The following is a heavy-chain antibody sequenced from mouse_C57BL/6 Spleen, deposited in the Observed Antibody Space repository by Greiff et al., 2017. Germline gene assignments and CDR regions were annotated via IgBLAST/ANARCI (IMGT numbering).Heavy chain of an antibody. J-gene: IGHJ4*01. D-gene: IGHD1-1*02. V-gene: IGHV3-6*01. Sequence: DVKLQESGPGLVKPSQSLSLTCSVTGYSITSGYYWNWIRQFPGNKLEWMGYISYDGSNNYNPSLKNRISITRDTSKNQFFLKLNSVTTEDTATYDCARDGGSGYAMDYWGQGTSVTVSS. CDR1: GYSITSGYY. CDR3: ARDGGSGYAMDY. CDR2: ISYDGSN.